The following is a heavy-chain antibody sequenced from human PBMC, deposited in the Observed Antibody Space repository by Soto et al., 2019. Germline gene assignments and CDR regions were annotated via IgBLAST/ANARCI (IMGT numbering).Heavy chain of an antibody. CDR2: IIPVFGTP. D-gene: IGHD3-16*01. Sequence: QEQLVQSGAEVKKPGSSVKVSCKDSGGLFSSYAISWVRQAPGQGLEWMGGIIPVFGTPYYAQKFQGRVTITADESTNTAYMELSSLRSEDTAMYYCARGDSPYVWFNEFWGPGSLVTVSS. V-gene: IGHV1-69*01. CDR3: ARGDSPYVWFNEF. J-gene: IGHJ4*02. CDR1: GGLFSSYA.